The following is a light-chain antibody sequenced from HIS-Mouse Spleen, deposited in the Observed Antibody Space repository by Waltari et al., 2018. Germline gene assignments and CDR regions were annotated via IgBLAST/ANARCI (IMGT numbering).Light chain of an antibody. V-gene: IGKV4-1*01. J-gene: IGKJ1*01. CDR2: WAS. Sequence: DIVMTQSPDSLAVSLGERATINCKSSQSVLYSSNNKNYLAWYQQKPGQPPKLLIYWASTRESGVPDRFSGSGSGTDFTLTISSLQAEDVAVYYCQQYYSTPQTFDQGP. CDR1: QSVLYSSNNKNY. CDR3: QQYYSTPQT.